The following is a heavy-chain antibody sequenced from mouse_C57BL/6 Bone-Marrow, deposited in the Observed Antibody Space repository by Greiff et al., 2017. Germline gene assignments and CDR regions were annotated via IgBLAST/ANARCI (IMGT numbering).Heavy chain of an antibody. D-gene: IGHD1-1*01. CDR3: ARLEFDGSSGDWYFDV. V-gene: IGHV1-85*01. Sequence: VQLQQSGPDLVQPGASVKLSCKASGFTFTSYDINWVRQRPGQGLEWIGWICPRDGSTKYNAKFTGKATLTVDTYSSAAYMELHSLTYEDAAVYFCARLEFDGSSGDWYFDVGGTGTTGTVSS. J-gene: IGHJ1*03. CDR2: ICPRDGST. CDR1: GFTFTSYD.